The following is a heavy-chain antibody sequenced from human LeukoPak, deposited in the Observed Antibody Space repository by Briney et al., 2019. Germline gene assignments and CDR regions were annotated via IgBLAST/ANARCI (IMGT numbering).Heavy chain of an antibody. Sequence: PGGSLRLSCAASGFIFDDYGMTWVRQAPGKGLEWVSSISSSSSYIYYADSVKGRFTISRDNAKNSLYPQMNSLRAGDTAVYYCRGQLANDYWGQGTLVTVSS. D-gene: IGHD6-6*01. CDR1: GFIFDDYG. CDR3: RGQLANDY. V-gene: IGHV3-21*01. CDR2: ISSSSSYI. J-gene: IGHJ4*02.